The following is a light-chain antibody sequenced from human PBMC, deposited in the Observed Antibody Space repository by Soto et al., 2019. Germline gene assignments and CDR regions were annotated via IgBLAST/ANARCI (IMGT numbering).Light chain of an antibody. Sequence: QLVLTQPRSVSGSPGQSVTISCTGTSSDVGGYNYVSWYQQHPGKAPKLMIYDVSKRPSGVPDRFSGSKSGNTASLTISGLQAEYEADYYCCSYAGSYTFGFGGGTKLTVL. J-gene: IGLJ2*01. CDR2: DVS. CDR3: CSYAGSYTFG. V-gene: IGLV2-11*01. CDR1: SSDVGGYNY.